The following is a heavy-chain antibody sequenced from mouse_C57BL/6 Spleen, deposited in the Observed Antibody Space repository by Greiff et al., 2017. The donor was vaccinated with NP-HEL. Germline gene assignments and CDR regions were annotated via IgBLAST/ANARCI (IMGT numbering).Heavy chain of an antibody. V-gene: IGHV1-52*01. CDR1: GSTFTSYW. J-gene: IGHJ3*01. Sequence: QQPGAELVRPGSSVKLYCKASGSTFTSYWMHWVKQRPIQGLAWIGNIDHSDSETHYNQKFKDKATLTVDKSSSTAYMQLSSLASEDSADYYCARTGIYYDYDWFAYWGQGTLVTVSA. CDR3: ARTGIYYDYDWFAY. D-gene: IGHD2-4*01. CDR2: IDHSDSET.